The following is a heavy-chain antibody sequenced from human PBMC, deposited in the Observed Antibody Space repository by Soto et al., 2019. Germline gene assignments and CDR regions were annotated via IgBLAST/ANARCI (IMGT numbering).Heavy chain of an antibody. Sequence: ASVKVSCKASGCTFTNSYIHWVRQAPGQGLEWMALLNPNGGSTNYAQNFQGRVTVTRDTSTSTVYMELTSLTSEDTAVYYCARNLAAGDYWGQGTLVTVSS. J-gene: IGHJ4*02. CDR1: GCTFTNSY. CDR2: LNPNGGST. V-gene: IGHV1-46*01. CDR3: ARNLAAGDY. D-gene: IGHD6-13*01.